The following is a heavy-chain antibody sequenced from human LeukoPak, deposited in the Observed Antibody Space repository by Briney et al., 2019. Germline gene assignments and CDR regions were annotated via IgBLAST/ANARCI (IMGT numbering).Heavy chain of an antibody. CDR2: INPKSGGT. J-gene: IGHJ4*02. CDR3: VPSNSFEYYFDY. D-gene: IGHD3-16*01. CDR1: GYTFTGYY. Sequence: ASVKVSCKASGYTFTGYYMHWVRQAPGQGLEWMGWINPKSGGTNCAQKFQGRVTMTRDTSISTAYMELNRLRSDDTAVYYCVPSNSFEYYFDYWGQGTLVTVSS. V-gene: IGHV1-2*02.